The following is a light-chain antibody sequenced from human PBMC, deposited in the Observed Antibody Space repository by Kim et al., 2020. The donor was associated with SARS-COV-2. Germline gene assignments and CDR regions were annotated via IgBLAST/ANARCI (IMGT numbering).Light chain of an antibody. CDR2: DVS. Sequence: QSALTQPRSVSGSPGQSVTISCIGTSNDVGGYNYVSWYQQHPGKAPKLMIYDVSNRPSGVPDRFSGSKSGNTASLTISGLQPEDEADYYCCSYAGSYTVFGGGTQLTVL. CDR3: CSYAGSYTV. J-gene: IGLJ2*01. CDR1: SNDVGGYNY. V-gene: IGLV2-11*01.